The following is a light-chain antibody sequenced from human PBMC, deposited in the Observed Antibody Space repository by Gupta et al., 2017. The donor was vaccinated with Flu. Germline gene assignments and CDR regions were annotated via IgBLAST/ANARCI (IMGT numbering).Light chain of an antibody. CDR1: QSVSSY. J-gene: IGKJ5*01. Sequence: IVLTQSPATLSLSPGERATLSCRASQSVSSYLAGYQQKPGQAPRLLIYDASNSATGIPARFSGSGSETDFTPTISSLEPEDFAVYYCRQRSNWPPSITFGQGTRLEIK. V-gene: IGKV3-11*01. CDR3: RQRSNWPPSIT. CDR2: DAS.